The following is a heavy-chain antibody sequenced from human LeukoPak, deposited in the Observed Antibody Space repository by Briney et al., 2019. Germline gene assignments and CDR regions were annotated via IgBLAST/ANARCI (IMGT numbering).Heavy chain of an antibody. V-gene: IGHV5-10-1*01. CDR2: SDPSDSYT. D-gene: IGHD2-15*01. CDR3: ARLVEWFGSGSESYWYFDL. J-gene: IGHJ2*01. CDR1: GYSFTSYW. Sequence: GESLKISCKCSGYSFTSYWISWVREMPVKGLECIGKSDPSDSYTNYRPSFQGHVTISADKSISTAYLQWSSLKASDTAMYYCARLVEWFGSGSESYWYFDLWGRGTLVTVS.